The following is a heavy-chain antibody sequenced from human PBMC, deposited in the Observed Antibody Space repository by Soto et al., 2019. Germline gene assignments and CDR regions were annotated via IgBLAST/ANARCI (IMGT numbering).Heavy chain of an antibody. CDR3: ARRGTKDFPQDCCDP. Sequence: QVPLVQSGAEVKKPGASVRVSCKASGYTFTRYAVHWVRQAPGQRPEWMGWITAGNANTKYSQKFQGRLTITRDTSASTAHMELSSLRSEDTAVYYCARRGTKDFPQDCCDPWGQGTLVTVSS. CDR1: GYTFTRYA. CDR2: ITAGNANT. J-gene: IGHJ5*02. V-gene: IGHV1-3*01. D-gene: IGHD3-16*01.